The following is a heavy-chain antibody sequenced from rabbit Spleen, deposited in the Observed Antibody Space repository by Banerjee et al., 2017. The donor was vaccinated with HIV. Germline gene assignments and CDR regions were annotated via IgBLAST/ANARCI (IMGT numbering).Heavy chain of an antibody. CDR3: AREGPGIVPL. V-gene: IGHV1S45*01. J-gene: IGHJ6*01. Sequence: QEQLVESGGGLVQPEGSLTLTCKASGFSFSDREVMCWVRQAPGKGLEWIACIYAGSSGSTYYASWAKGRFTISKTSSTTLTLQMTSLTAADTATYFCAREGPGIVPLWGPGTLVPS. CDR1: GFSFSDREV. D-gene: IGHD3-1*01. CDR2: IYAGSSGST.